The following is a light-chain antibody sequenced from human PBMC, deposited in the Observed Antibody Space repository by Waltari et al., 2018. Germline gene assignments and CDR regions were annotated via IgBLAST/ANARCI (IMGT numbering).Light chain of an antibody. CDR3: CSYAGSSSWV. J-gene: IGLJ3*02. Sequence: QSALTQPASVSASPGQSITISCTGTSRDVGTYNLVSWYQQHPGKAPKLMIYEVTKRPSGVSNRFSGSKSGNTASLTISGLQTEDEADYYCCSYAGSSSWVFGGGTKLTVL. V-gene: IGLV2-23*02. CDR1: SRDVGTYNL. CDR2: EVT.